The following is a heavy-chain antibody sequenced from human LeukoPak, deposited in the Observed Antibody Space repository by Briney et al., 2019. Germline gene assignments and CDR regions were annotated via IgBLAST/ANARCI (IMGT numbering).Heavy chain of an antibody. Sequence: SETLSLTCTVSGGSISSANYYWSWIRQPAGKGLEWIGRIDTSGSATYNPSLKSRVIISIDTSKNQFSLKLGSVTAADTAVYYCAKDRGRMVYAVWFDPWGQGTLVTVSS. V-gene: IGHV4-61*02. CDR3: AKDRGRMVYAVWFDP. J-gene: IGHJ5*02. D-gene: IGHD2-8*01. CDR1: GGSISSANYY. CDR2: IDTSGSA.